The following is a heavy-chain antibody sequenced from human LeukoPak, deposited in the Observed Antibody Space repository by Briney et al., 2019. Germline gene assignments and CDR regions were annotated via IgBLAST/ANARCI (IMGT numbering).Heavy chain of an antibody. Sequence: GGSLRLSSAVSGFPFSSYSMHWVRQARGKGLEWVSSISTTTYTYCADSVKGRFNNSRDNAKNSLDQQMNSLRADDTGGYYCARGNCFDYWGQGTLVTVSS. J-gene: IGHJ4*02. V-gene: IGHV3-21*01. CDR2: ISTTTYT. D-gene: IGHD3-10*01. CDR1: GFPFSSYS. CDR3: ARGNCFDY.